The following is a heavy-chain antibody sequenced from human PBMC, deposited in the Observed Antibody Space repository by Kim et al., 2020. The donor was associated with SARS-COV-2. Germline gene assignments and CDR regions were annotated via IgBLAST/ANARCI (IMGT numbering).Heavy chain of an antibody. D-gene: IGHD6-13*01. J-gene: IGHJ5*02. CDR1: GYTFTGYY. CDR2: INPNSGGT. Sequence: ASVKVSCKASGYTFTGYYMHWVRQAPGQGLEWMGWINPNSGGTNYAQKFQGRVTMTRDTSISTAYMELSRLRSDDTAVYYCARDPAGKGDWFDPWGQGTLVTVSS. V-gene: IGHV1-2*02. CDR3: ARDPAGKGDWFDP.